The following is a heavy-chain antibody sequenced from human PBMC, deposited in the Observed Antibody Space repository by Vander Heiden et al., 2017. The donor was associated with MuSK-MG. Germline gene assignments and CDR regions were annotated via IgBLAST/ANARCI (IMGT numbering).Heavy chain of an antibody. V-gene: IGHV3-49*03. CDR3: TRGGIIRGLIMTPLGD. Sequence: EVQLVESGGGLVQPGRSLRLSCIASGFSFGDYAMSWFRQAPGKGLEWVSFIRPKADGGTTEYAASVKGRFTISRDDSKRIAHLQMNSLKTEDTAVYYCTRGGIIRGLIMTPLGDWGQGTLVTVSS. J-gene: IGHJ4*02. CDR2: IRPKADGGTT. D-gene: IGHD3-10*01. CDR1: GFSFGDYA.